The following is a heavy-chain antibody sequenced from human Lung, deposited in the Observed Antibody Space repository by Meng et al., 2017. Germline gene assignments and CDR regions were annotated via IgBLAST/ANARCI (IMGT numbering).Heavy chain of an antibody. CDR3: ARFETVGVATGDF. CDR1: GFTFSNYS. CDR2: ISSDSRYI. D-gene: IGHD2-15*01. Sequence: EVQLVESGGGLVTPGGSLRLSCAASGFTFSNYSMNWVRQAPGKVLEWVSSISSDSRYIFYADSVKGRFTISRDNGKKLLYLQMNSLSPEDTAVFYCARFETVGVATGDFWGQGTLVTVSS. V-gene: IGHV3-21*01. J-gene: IGHJ4*02.